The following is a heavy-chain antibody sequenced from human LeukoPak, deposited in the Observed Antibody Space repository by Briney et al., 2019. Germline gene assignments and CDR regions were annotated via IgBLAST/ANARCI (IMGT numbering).Heavy chain of an antibody. CDR2: IKKDGSEK. V-gene: IGHV3-7*01. D-gene: IGHD6-19*01. Sequence: GGSLRLSCAASGFTFSSYAMSWVRQAPGKGLEWVANIKKDGSEKYYVDSVKGRFTISRDNAKNSLYLQMNSLRAEDTAVYYCAGVTGWYLGYYYYYMDVWGKGTTVTVSS. J-gene: IGHJ6*03. CDR1: GFTFSSYA. CDR3: AGVTGWYLGYYYYYMDV.